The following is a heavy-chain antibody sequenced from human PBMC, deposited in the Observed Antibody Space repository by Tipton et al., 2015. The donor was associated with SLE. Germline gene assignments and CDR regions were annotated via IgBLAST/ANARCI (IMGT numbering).Heavy chain of an antibody. J-gene: IGHJ4*02. CDR3: AREDHSTYIY. V-gene: IGHV3-9*01. Sequence: SLRLSCAASGFSFDDYAMHWVRQAPGKGLEWVAGIGWDSAYIAYEDSVEGRFTISRDNAKNSLYLQMDSLRAEDTAVYYCAREDHSTYIYWGQGTLLTVSS. D-gene: IGHD4-11*01. CDR2: IGWDSAYI. CDR1: GFSFDDYA.